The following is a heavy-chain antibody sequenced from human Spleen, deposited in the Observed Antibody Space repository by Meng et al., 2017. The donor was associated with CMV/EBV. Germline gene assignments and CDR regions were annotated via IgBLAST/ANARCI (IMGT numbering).Heavy chain of an antibody. V-gene: IGHV3-53*01. CDR2: IYSGGST. D-gene: IGHD3-22*01. CDR3: ARWSGDSLDY. J-gene: IGHJ4*02. CDR1: GFTVSTNY. Sequence: GESLKISCAASGFTVSTNYMSWVRQAPGKGLEWVSVIYSGGSTYYADSVKGRFTISRDNSKNTVYLQMNSLRAEDTAVYYCARWSGDSLDYWGQGTLVTVSS.